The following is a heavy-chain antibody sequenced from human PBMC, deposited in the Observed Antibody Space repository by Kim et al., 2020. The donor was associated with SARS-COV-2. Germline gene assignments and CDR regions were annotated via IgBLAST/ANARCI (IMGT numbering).Heavy chain of an antibody. V-gene: IGHV4-59*09. Sequence: GNTRYNPSLKSRVTISVDTSKNQFSVKLTSVTAADTAVYYCAGGSDTNPSWGRGTLFTVFS. D-gene: IGHD2-21*02. CDR3: AGGSDTNPS. CDR2: GNT. J-gene: IGHJ5*02.